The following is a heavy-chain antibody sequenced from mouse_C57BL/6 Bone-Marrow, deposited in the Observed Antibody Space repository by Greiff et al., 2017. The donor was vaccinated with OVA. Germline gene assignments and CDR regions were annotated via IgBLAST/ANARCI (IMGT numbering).Heavy chain of an antibody. V-gene: IGHV1-81*01. D-gene: IGHD2-3*01. Sequence: QVQLQQSGAELARPGASVKLSCTASGYTFPSYGIGWVRQRPGQGLGWIGEIYPRGGNTYYNEKFKGKATLTADKSSSTAYMELRSLTSEDSAVYFCGGYYYFDYWGQGTTLTVSS. CDR3: GGYYYFDY. CDR2: IYPRGGNT. J-gene: IGHJ2*01. CDR1: GYTFPSYG.